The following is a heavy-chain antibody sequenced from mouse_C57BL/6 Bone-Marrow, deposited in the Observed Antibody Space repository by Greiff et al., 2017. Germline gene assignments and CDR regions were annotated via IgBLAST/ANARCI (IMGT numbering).Heavy chain of an antibody. V-gene: IGHV5-9-1*02. CDR1: GFTFSSYA. Sequence: EVLLVQSGAGLVKPGGSLKLSCAASGFTFSSYAMSWVRQTPEKRLEWVAYISSGGDYIYYADTVKGRFTISRDNAKNTLYLQMSRLKSEDSAVYDCKRAEYYGGSYWYFDVWGTGTAVTVTA. CDR2: ISSGGDYI. D-gene: IGHD1-1*01. J-gene: IGHJ1*03. CDR3: KRAEYYGGSYWYFDV.